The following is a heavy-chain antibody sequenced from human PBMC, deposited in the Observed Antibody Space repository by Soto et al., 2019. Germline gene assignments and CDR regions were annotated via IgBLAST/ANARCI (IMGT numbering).Heavy chain of an antibody. CDR3: ARGNWNYCYGMDV. CDR2: IKPDGSEQ. Sequence: GGSLRLSCAASEFTFDKYYMTWVRQAPGKGPEWVANIKPDGSEQYYVDSVKGRFTISRDNANNSLYLQMNSLRAEDTAVYFCARGNWNYCYGMDVWGQGTTVTVSS. J-gene: IGHJ6*02. D-gene: IGHD1-20*01. CDR1: EFTFDKYY. V-gene: IGHV3-7*01.